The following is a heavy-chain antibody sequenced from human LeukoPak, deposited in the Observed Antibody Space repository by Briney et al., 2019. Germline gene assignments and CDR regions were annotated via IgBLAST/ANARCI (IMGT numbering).Heavy chain of an antibody. CDR3: ARDSSSWYYYYYGMDV. Sequence: ASVKVSCKASDYTFTSYGISWVRQAPGQGLEWMGWISAYNGNTDYAQKLQGRVTMTTDTSTSTAYMELRSLRSDDTAVYYCARDSSSWYYYYYGMDVWGQGTTVTVSS. D-gene: IGHD6-13*01. CDR1: DYTFTSYG. J-gene: IGHJ6*02. CDR2: ISAYNGNT. V-gene: IGHV1-18*01.